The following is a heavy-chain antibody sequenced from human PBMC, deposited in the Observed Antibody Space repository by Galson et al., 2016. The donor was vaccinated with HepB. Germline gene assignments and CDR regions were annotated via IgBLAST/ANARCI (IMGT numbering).Heavy chain of an antibody. CDR2: ISVSSTDT. CDR1: GFKFSNYA. Sequence: SLRLSCAASGFKFSNYAMSWVRQAPGKGLEWVAVISVSSTDTYYAESLRGRFAVSRDDSDNTVYLQMSSLGVDDTAVCYCARYQRVAGTYYFDYWGPGTLVIVSS. CDR3: ARYQRVAGTYYFDY. V-gene: IGHV3-23*01. J-gene: IGHJ4*02. D-gene: IGHD1-14*01.